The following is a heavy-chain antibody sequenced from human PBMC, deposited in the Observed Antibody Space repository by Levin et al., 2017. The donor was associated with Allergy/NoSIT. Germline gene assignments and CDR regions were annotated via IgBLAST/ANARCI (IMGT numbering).Heavy chain of an antibody. Sequence: GESLKISCQASGYTFTSYDINWVRQATGQGLEWMGWMNPNSGNTGYAQKFQGRVTMTRNTSISTAYMELSSLRSEDTAVYYCARDEFDYWGQGTLVTVSS. V-gene: IGHV1-8*01. J-gene: IGHJ4*02. CDR2: MNPNSGNT. CDR3: ARDEFDY. CDR1: GYTFTSYD.